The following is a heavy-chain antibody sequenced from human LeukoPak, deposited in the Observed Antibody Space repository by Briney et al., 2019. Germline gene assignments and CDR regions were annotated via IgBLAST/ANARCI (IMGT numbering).Heavy chain of an antibody. V-gene: IGHV4-4*07. J-gene: IGHJ6*03. CDR3: ARLRVVPAAGYYYYMDV. CDR1: GGSISSYC. D-gene: IGHD2-2*01. CDR2: IYTSGST. Sequence: SETLSLTCTVSGGSISSYCWSWIRQPAGKGLEWIGRIYTSGSTNYNPSLKSRVTMSVDTSKNQFSLKLSSVTAADTAVYYCARLRVVPAAGYYYYMDVWGKGTTVIVSS.